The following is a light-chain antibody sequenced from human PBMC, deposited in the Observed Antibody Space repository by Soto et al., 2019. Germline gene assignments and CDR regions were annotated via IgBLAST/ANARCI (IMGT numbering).Light chain of an antibody. CDR2: VAS. Sequence: IQMTQSPSSLSASVGDRVTITCRASQDISVHLNWYQQKPVKAPQLLIYVASTLQPGVPSRFSGSGSGSYFTLSFSSLHPDDFAAYYCHQGYGTPITFGKGTLLEIK. V-gene: IGKV1-39*01. J-gene: IGKJ5*01. CDR1: QDISVH. CDR3: HQGYGTPIT.